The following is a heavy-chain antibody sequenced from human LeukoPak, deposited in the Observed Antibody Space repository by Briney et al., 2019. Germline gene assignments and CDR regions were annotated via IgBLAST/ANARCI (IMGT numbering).Heavy chain of an antibody. CDR3: ARDQFSGGAFDI. CDR1: GFTHRSNY. J-gene: IGHJ3*02. CDR2: IYRGGSP. V-gene: IGHV3-66*01. Sequence: GGSLSHSCAASGFTHRSNYMSGVREARGKGLEWDSVIYRGGSPYYADSVKGRFTISRDNSKNTLYLQMNSLRAEDTAVYYCARDQFSGGAFDIWGQGTMVTVSS. D-gene: IGHD3-10*01.